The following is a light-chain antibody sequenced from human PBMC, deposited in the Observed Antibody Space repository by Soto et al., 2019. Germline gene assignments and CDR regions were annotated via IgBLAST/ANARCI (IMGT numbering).Light chain of an antibody. J-gene: IGKJ2*01. Sequence: EVVWTKYPATLSLSPGERASLSCRASQSVSNSYLAWYQQKPGHAPRLLIFGASNRATGIPDRFSGSGSGTDFTLTISRLEPEDFAVYYCQQYGTSPRTFGQGTKLEIK. CDR1: QSVSNSY. CDR2: GAS. CDR3: QQYGTSPRT. V-gene: IGKV3-20*01.